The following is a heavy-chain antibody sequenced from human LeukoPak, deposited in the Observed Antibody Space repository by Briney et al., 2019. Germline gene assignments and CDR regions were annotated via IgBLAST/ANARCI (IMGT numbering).Heavy chain of an antibody. J-gene: IGHJ5*02. Sequence: ASVKVSCKASGYTFTGYYMHWVRQAPGQGLEWMGRINPNSGGTNYAQKFQGRVTMTRDTSISTAYMELSRLRSDDTAVYYCARATVLRFLEWLPPGWFDPWGKGTLVTVSS. V-gene: IGHV1-2*06. D-gene: IGHD3-3*01. CDR1: GYTFTGYY. CDR2: INPNSGGT. CDR3: ARATVLRFLEWLPPGWFDP.